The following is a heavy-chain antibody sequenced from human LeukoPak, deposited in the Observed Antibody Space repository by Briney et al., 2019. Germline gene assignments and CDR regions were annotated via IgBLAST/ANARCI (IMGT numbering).Heavy chain of an antibody. CDR1: GGSFSGYY. CDR3: ARRDILTGYYIGYFDY. V-gene: IGHV4-34*01. Sequence: PSETLSLTCAVYGGSFSGYYWSWIRQPPGKGLEWIGEINHSGSTNYNPSLNSRVTISVDTSKNQFSLKLSSVTAADTAVYYCARRDILTGYYIGYFDYWGQGTLVTVSS. J-gene: IGHJ4*02. CDR2: INHSGST. D-gene: IGHD3-9*01.